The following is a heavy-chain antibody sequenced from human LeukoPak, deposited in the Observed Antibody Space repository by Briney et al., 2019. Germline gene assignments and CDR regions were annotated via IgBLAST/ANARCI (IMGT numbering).Heavy chain of an antibody. CDR3: ARDVDLNAFDI. CDR2: IWYDGSKK. J-gene: IGHJ3*02. D-gene: IGHD5-12*01. CDR1: GFAFSSYG. Sequence: PGRSLRLSCAASGFAFSSYGMHWVRQAPGKGLEWVAVIWYDGSKKYYADSVKGRFTMSRDDSKNTLYLQMNSLRAEDTAVYYCARDVDLNAFDIWGQGTMVTVSS. V-gene: IGHV3-33*01.